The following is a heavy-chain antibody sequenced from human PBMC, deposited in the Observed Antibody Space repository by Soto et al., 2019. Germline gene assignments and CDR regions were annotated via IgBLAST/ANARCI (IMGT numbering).Heavy chain of an antibody. D-gene: IGHD3-16*02. V-gene: IGHV3-23*01. Sequence: GGSLRLSCAASGFTFSTYAMSWVRRAPGKGLEWVSTIGSSDAYTYYVASVRGRFTISRDNFQSTLYLQMNSLRAEDTAVYYCTGALDLPPYYFYYGMDLWGQGTTVTVSS. CDR2: IGSSDAYT. CDR3: TGALDLPPYYFYYGMDL. CDR1: GFTFSTYA. J-gene: IGHJ6*02.